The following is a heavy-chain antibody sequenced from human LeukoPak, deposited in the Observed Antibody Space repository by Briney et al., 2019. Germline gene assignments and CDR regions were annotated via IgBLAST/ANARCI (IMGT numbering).Heavy chain of an antibody. CDR1: GGSISSYY. Sequence: SETLSLTCTVSGGSISSYYWSWIRQPAGKGLEWIGRIYTSGSTNYNPSLKSRVTMSVDTSKNQFSLKLSSVTAADTAVYYCARVGVDTAEDAFDIWGQGTMVTVSS. CDR3: ARVGVDTAEDAFDI. CDR2: IYTSGST. V-gene: IGHV4-4*07. J-gene: IGHJ3*02. D-gene: IGHD5-18*01.